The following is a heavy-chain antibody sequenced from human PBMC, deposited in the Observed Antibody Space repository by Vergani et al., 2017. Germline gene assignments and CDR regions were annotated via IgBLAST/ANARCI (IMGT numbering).Heavy chain of an antibody. CDR1: GFTFSSYG. D-gene: IGHD6-6*01. CDR2: ISYDGSNK. V-gene: IGHV3-30*03. Sequence: QVQLVESGGGVVQPGRSLRLSCAASGFTFSSYGMHWVRQAPGKGLEWVAVISYDGSNKYYADSVKGRFTISRDNSKNTLYLQMTSLRAEDTAVYYCASSEYSSSSGLDYWGQGTLVTVSS. J-gene: IGHJ4*02. CDR3: ASSEYSSSSGLDY.